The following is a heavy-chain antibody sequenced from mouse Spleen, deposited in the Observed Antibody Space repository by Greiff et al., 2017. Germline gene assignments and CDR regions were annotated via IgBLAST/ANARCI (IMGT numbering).Heavy chain of an antibody. Sequence: VQLQQSGPELVKPGASVKISCKASGYAFSSSWMNWVKQRPGKGLEWIGRIYPGDGDTNYNGKFKGKATLTADKSSSTAYMQLSSLTSEDSAVYFCARDDYGYPSDYWGQGTTLTVSS. CDR2: IYPGDGDT. V-gene: IGHV1-82*01. CDR3: ARDDYGYPSDY. J-gene: IGHJ2*01. D-gene: IGHD1-2*01. CDR1: GYAFSSSW.